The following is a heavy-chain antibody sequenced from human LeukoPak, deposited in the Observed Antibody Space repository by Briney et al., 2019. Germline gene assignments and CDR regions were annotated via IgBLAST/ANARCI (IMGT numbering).Heavy chain of an antibody. D-gene: IGHD3-16*02. J-gene: IGHJ4*02. CDR3: ARDGSFYDYVWGSYRSKLDY. CDR2: INPSSGGT. CDR1: GYTFTGYY. V-gene: IGHV1-2*02. Sequence: ASVKVSCKASGYTFTGYYMHWVRQAPGQGLEWMGWINPSSGGTNYAQKFQGRVTMTRDTSISTAYMELSRLRSDDTAVYYCARDGSFYDYVWGSYRSKLDYWGQGTLVTVSS.